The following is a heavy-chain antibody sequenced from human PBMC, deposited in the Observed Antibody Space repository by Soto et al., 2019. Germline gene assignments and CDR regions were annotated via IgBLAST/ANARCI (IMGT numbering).Heavy chain of an antibody. CDR2: IWYDGSNK. CDR1: GFTFRSYG. CDR3: AKGKISTTTYTSFDS. D-gene: IGHD1-26*01. Sequence: GGSLRLSCAASGFTFRSYGMHWVRQAPGKGLEWVAVIWYDGSNKYYADSVKGRFTISRDNFKSSLYLQMSNLRAEDTPIYYCAKGKISTTTYTSFDSWGQGTLVTVSS. V-gene: IGHV3-33*06. J-gene: IGHJ5*01.